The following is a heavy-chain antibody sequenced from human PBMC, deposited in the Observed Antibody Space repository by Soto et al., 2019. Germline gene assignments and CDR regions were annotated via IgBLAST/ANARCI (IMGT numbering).Heavy chain of an antibody. CDR3: ARRSSSSLGSLFDP. Sequence: PSETLSLTCTVSGGPISSSTYYWDWIRQPPGKGLEWIGAMYYTGNKNYNPSRESRVTMSVDTSKNQFSLKLSSVTPTDTAVYYCARRSSSSLGSLFDPWGRGILVTVSS. J-gene: IGHJ5*02. CDR2: MYYTGNK. D-gene: IGHD6-6*01. CDR1: GGPISSSTYY. V-gene: IGHV4-39*01.